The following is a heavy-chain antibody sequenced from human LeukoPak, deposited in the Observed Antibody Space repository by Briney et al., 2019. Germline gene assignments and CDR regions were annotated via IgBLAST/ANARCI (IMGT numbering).Heavy chain of an antibody. CDR1: GGSISRSSYS. V-gene: IGHV4-39*01. D-gene: IGHD3-3*01. Sequence: SETLSPTCAVSGGSISRSSYSWGWIRQPPGKGLEWIGNIHYSGTTYCNPSLKSRVTISVDTSKNQFSLKLSSVTAADTAVYYCAKLVPVMESPWDFDSWGQGTLVTVSS. CDR3: AKLVPVMESPWDFDS. CDR2: IHYSGTT. J-gene: IGHJ4*02.